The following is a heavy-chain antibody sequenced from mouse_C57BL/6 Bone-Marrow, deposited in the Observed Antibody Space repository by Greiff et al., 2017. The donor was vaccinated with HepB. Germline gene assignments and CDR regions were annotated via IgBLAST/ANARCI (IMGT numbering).Heavy chain of an antibody. CDR3: TRPYYDYDVDYAMDY. D-gene: IGHD2-4*01. CDR1: GFTFSDAW. CDR2: IRNKANNHAT. J-gene: IGHJ4*01. V-gene: IGHV6-6*01. Sequence: DVKLVESGGGLVQPGGSMKLSCAASGFTFSDAWMDWVRQSPEKGLEWVAEIRNKANNHATYYAESVKGRFTISRDDSKSSVYLQMNSLRAEDTGIYYCTRPYYDYDVDYAMDYWGQGTSVTVSS.